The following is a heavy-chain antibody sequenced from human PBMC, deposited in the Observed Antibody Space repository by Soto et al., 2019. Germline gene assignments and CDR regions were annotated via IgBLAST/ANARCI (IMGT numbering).Heavy chain of an antibody. V-gene: IGHV3-21*01. CDR2: ISSSSSYI. D-gene: IGHD3-22*01. CDR1: GFTFSSYS. CDR3: AITPFPVYYYDSSGYRGDAFDI. J-gene: IGHJ3*02. Sequence: GGSLRLSCAASGFTFSSYSMNWVRQAPGKGLGWVSSISSSSSYIYYADSVKGRFTISRDNAKDSLYLQMNSLRAEDTAVYYCAITPFPVYYYDSSGYRGDAFDIWGQGTMVTVSS.